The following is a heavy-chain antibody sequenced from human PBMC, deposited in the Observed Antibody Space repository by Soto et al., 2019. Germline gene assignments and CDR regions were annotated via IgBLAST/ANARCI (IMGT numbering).Heavy chain of an antibody. V-gene: IGHV3-23*01. CDR3: AKGAGYCSSTSCPYYFDY. D-gene: IGHD2-2*01. CDR1: GFSFSSYA. Sequence: EVQLLESGGGLVQPGGSLRLSCAASGFSFSSYAMSWVRQAPGKGLEWVSAISGSGGSTYYADSVKGRFTISRDNSKNTLYLQMNSLRAEDTAVYYCAKGAGYCSSTSCPYYFDYRGQGTLVTVSS. CDR2: ISGSGGST. J-gene: IGHJ4*02.